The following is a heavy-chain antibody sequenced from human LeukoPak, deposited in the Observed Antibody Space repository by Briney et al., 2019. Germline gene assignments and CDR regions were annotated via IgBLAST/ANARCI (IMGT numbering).Heavy chain of an antibody. CDR2: IYTSGST. CDR3: ARRGNRRYAPSFLDE. V-gene: IGHV4-4*07. Sequence: SETLSLTCTVSGGSISSYYWSWIRQPAGKGLEWIGRIYTSGSTNYNPSLKSRITISVDTSKNHFSLNVTSVTAADTAVYFCARRGNRRYAPSFLDEWGQGTPVTVSS. D-gene: IGHD5-12*01. CDR1: GGSISSYY. J-gene: IGHJ4*02.